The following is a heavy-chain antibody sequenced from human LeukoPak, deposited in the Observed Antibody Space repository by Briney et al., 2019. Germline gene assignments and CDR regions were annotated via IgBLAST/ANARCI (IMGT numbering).Heavy chain of an antibody. J-gene: IGHJ2*01. D-gene: IGHD6-25*01. V-gene: IGHV4-59*08. CDR3: ARQGGGFWYFDL. CDR1: GGSISSYY. Sequence: SETLSLTCTVSGGSISSYYWGWIRQPPGKGLEWIGYIYYSGSTNYNPSLKSRVTISVDTPKNQFSLKLSSVTAADTAVYYCARQGGGFWYFDLWGRGTLVTVSS. CDR2: IYYSGST.